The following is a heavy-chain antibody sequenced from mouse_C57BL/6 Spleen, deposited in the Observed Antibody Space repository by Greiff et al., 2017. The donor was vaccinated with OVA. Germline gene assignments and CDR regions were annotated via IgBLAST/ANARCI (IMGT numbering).Heavy chain of an antibody. V-gene: IGHV10-1*01. CDR1: GFSFNTYA. Sequence: EVMLVESGGGLVQPKGSLKLSCAASGFSFNTYAMNWVRQAPGKGLEWVARIRSKSNNYATYYADSVKDRFTISRDDSESMLYLQMNNLKTEDTAMYYCVRQGQLGFAYWGQGTLVTVSA. CDR2: IRSKSNNYAT. CDR3: VRQGQLGFAY. D-gene: IGHD6-1*01. J-gene: IGHJ3*01.